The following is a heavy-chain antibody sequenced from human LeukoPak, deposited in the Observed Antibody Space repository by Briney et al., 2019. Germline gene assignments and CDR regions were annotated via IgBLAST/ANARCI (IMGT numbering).Heavy chain of an antibody. CDR3: ARVYAAGTWAAFDI. CDR2: INPNSGGT. V-gene: IGHV1-2*02. D-gene: IGHD6-13*01. Sequence: ASVKVSCKASGYTFTGYYMHWVRHAPAPGHEWRGWINPNSGGTNYAQKFQGRVTMTRDTSISTAYMELSRLRSDDTAVYYCARVYAAGTWAAFDIWGQGTMVTVSS. CDR1: GYTFTGYY. J-gene: IGHJ3*02.